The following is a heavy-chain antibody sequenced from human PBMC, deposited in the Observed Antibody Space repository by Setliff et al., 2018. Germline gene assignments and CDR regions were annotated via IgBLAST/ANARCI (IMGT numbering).Heavy chain of an antibody. V-gene: IGHV4-59*08. CDR3: ARHGGWTPFDF. CDR1: GGSFTTYY. J-gene: IGHJ4*02. CDR2: IYYSGST. D-gene: IGHD2-15*01. Sequence: PSETLSLTCTVSGGSFTTYYWSWIRQSPGKGLEWIGYIYYSGSTNYNPSLKSRVSISGDTSQNYFSLKLTSVTEADTAVYYCARHGGWTPFDFWGQGALVTVSS.